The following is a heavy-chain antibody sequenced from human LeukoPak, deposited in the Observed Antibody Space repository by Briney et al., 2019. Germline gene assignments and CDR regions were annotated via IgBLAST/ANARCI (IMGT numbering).Heavy chain of an antibody. CDR2: IQTSGST. D-gene: IGHD3-10*01. V-gene: IGHV4-4*07. Sequence: KPSETLSLTYTVSGYSISTSYYWSWIRQPAGKGLEWIGRIQTSGSTNYNPSLKSRVTMSVDTSKNQVSLKLSSVTAADTAVYYCARDLYYYGSGSYPQFDYWGQGTLVTVSS. CDR1: GYSISTSYY. J-gene: IGHJ4*02. CDR3: ARDLYYYGSGSYPQFDY.